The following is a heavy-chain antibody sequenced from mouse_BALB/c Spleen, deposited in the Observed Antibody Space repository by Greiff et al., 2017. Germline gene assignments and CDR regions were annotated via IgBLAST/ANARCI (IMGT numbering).Heavy chain of an antibody. D-gene: IGHD2-3*01. CDR2: IYPSDSYT. V-gene: IGHV1-69*02. CDR3: TRRGIYDGYSPYAMDY. Sequence: QVQLQQPGAELVRPGASVKLSCKASGYTFTSYWINWVKQRPGQGLEWIGNIYPSDSYTNYNQKFKDKATLTVDKSSSTAYMQLSSPTSEDSAVYYCTRRGIYDGYSPYAMDYWGQGTSVTVSS. CDR1: GYTFTSYW. J-gene: IGHJ4*01.